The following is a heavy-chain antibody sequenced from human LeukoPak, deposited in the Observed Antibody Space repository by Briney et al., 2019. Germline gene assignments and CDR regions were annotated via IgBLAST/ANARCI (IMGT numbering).Heavy chain of an antibody. J-gene: IGHJ6*02. Sequence: GGSLRLSCAASGFTFSSYGMQWVRQAPGRWLDWVAVIWYDGSNKYYADSVKGRFTISRDNSKNTVYLQMNSLRAEDTAVYYCAREAITNQNNGMDVWGQGTTVTVSS. CDR2: IWYDGSNK. D-gene: IGHD1-14*01. CDR3: AREAITNQNNGMDV. V-gene: IGHV3-33*01. CDR1: GFTFSSYG.